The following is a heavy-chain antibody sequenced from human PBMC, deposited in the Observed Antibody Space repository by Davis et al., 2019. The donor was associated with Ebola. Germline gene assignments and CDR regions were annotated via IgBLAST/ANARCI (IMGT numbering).Heavy chain of an antibody. D-gene: IGHD4-17*01. J-gene: IGHJ3*02. CDR2: ISQDVRDT. Sequence: GESLKISCAASGFSFNQYAMTWVRQAPGKGLEWVSTISQDVRDTSSADSVKGRLSVSRDNSKNTVYLQMHSLRVEDTAIYYCAKDSYAVTIMVGAFDIWGQGTVVTVSS. CDR3: AKDSYAVTIMVGAFDI. V-gene: IGHV3-23*01. CDR1: GFSFNQYA.